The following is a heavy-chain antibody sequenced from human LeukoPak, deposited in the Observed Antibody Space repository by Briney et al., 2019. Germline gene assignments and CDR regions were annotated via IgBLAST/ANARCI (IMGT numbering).Heavy chain of an antibody. CDR1: GGSFSGYY. CDR3: AKDQRPSGSYGYFDY. J-gene: IGHJ4*02. D-gene: IGHD3-10*01. V-gene: IGHV4-34*01. Sequence: SETLSLTCAVYGGSFSGYYWSWIRQPPGKGLEWIGEINHSGSTNYNPSLKSRVTISVDTSKNQFSLKLSSVTAADTAVYYCAKDQRPSGSYGYFDYWGQGTLVTVSS. CDR2: INHSGST.